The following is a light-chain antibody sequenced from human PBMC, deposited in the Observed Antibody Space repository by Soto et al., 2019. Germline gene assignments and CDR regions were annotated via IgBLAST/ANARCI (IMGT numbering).Light chain of an antibody. J-gene: IGLJ1*01. V-gene: IGLV1-40*01. CDR3: QSYDSSLSVRYV. Sequence: QSVLTQPPSVSGAPGQRVTISCTGSSSNIGAGYDVHWYQQLPGTAPKLLIYGNSNRPSGVPDRFSGSKSGTSAFLAITGLQAEDEADYYCQSYDSSLSVRYVFGTGTKVTVL. CDR2: GNS. CDR1: SSNIGAGYD.